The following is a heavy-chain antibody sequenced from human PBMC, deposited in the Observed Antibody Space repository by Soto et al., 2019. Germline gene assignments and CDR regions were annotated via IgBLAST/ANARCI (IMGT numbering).Heavy chain of an antibody. CDR2: ISWNSGNI. Sequence: PGGSLRLSCAASGFRFDDFAMHWVRQAPGKGLEWVSGISWNSGNIGYADSVKGRFTTSRDNAKNSLYPQMNSLRPEDTALYYCARFDYSRSSKWLDPWGQGTLVTVSS. CDR3: ARFDYSRSSKWLDP. CDR1: GFRFDDFA. D-gene: IGHD6-6*01. V-gene: IGHV3-9*01. J-gene: IGHJ5*02.